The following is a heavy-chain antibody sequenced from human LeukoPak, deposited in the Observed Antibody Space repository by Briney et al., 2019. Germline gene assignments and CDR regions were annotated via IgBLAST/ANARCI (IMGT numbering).Heavy chain of an antibody. D-gene: IGHD3-3*01. J-gene: IGHJ6*03. V-gene: IGHV1-69*13. Sequence: SVKVSCKASGGTFSSYAISWVRQAPGQGLEWMGGIIPIFGTANYAQKLQGRVTINADESTSTAYMELSSLRSEDTAVYYCARSSYDFWSGYLYYYYYYYMDVWGKGTTVTVSS. CDR2: IIPIFGTA. CDR1: GGTFSSYA. CDR3: ARSSYDFWSGYLYYYYYYYMDV.